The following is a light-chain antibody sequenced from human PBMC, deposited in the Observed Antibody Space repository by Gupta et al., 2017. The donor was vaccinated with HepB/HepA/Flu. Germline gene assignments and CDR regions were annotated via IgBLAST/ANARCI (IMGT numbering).Light chain of an antibody. V-gene: IGLV2-18*02. CDR1: SSDVGSYNR. J-gene: IGLJ2*01. CDR3: SSYTSSSTVV. Sequence: QSALTQPPSVSGSPGQSATISCTGTSSDVGSYNRVSWYQQPPGTAPKLMIYEVSNRPSGVPDRFSGSKSGNTASLTISGLQAEDDADYYCSSYTSSSTVVFGGGTKLTVL. CDR2: EVS.